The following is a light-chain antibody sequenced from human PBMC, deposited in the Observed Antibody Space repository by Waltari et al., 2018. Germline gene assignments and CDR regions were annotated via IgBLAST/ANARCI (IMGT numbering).Light chain of an antibody. CDR2: EVN. Sequence: QSALTQPPPASGSPGQSVTISCTATGSDLVDYTYAPWYHQHPDKAPKLLIYEVNKRPSGVPDRFSGSKSGNTASLTVSGLQTEDEADYYCSSYAGTNSLHVIFGGGTKLTVL. CDR3: SSYAGTNSLHVI. V-gene: IGLV2-8*01. J-gene: IGLJ2*01. CDR1: GSDLVDYTY.